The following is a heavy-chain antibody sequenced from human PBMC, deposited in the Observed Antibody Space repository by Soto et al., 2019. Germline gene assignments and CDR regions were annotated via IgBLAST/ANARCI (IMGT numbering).Heavy chain of an antibody. V-gene: IGHV3-30-3*01. J-gene: IGHJ4*02. D-gene: IGHD3-10*01. CDR3: GFPHRGGSPAHLDY. Sequence: GGSLRLSCAASGFTFSSYAMHWVRQAPGKGLEWVAVISYDGSNKYYADSVKGRFTISRDNSKNTLYLQMNSLRAEDAAVYYCGFPHRGGSPAHLDYWGQGTLVTVSS. CDR2: ISYDGSNK. CDR1: GFTFSSYA.